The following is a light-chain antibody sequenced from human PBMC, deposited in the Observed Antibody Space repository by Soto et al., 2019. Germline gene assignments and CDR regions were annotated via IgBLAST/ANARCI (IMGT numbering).Light chain of an antibody. J-gene: IGKJ2*01. V-gene: IGKV1-39*01. Sequence: DIQLTQAPSFLSASVGDRDTITCRASLDIRTYLAWYQQQPGQTPKLLIYAASNLLSGVPSRFSGSGSGTNFTLTISSLQPEDFGTYYCQQSYKTPHTFGQGTNLETK. CDR2: AAS. CDR1: LDIRTY. CDR3: QQSYKTPHT.